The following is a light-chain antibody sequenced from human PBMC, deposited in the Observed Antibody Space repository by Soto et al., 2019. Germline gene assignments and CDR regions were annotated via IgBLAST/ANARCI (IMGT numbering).Light chain of an antibody. CDR3: QQYNSWPPIT. J-gene: IGKJ4*01. Sequence: EIVMTQSPPTLSVSPGERATLSCRASQRISTNVAWYQHKPGQAPRLLIYSASTRATGIPARFSGSGSGTEFTLTISSLQSEDFAVYYCQQYNSWPPITFGGGTKVDI. V-gene: IGKV3-15*01. CDR1: QRISTN. CDR2: SAS.